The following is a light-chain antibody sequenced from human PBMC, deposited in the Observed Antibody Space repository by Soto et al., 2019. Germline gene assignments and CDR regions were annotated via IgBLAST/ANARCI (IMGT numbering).Light chain of an antibody. J-gene: IGLJ2*01. CDR2: QDS. CDR1: NLGDKY. CDR3: QAWDSSTAV. Sequence: SYELTQPPSVSVSPGQTASITCSGDNLGDKYACWYQQKPGQSPVLVIYQDSKRPSGIPERFSGSNSGNTATLTISGTQDMEEADYYCQAWDSSTAVFGGGTKLTVL. V-gene: IGLV3-1*01.